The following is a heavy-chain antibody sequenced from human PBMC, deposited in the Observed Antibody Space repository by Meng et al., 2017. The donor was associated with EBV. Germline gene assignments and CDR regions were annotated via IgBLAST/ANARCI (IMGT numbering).Heavy chain of an antibody. V-gene: IGHV1-69*01. CDR1: GGTFRSDA. CDR3: ASESGRGFTPDY. Sequence: QVQLVQSGAEVKKPGSSVMVSCKTSGGTFRSDAISWGRQAPGQGLVWMGGLIPMTGVAHYAQKFQDRVSIIADEFTSTHYLELSSLRSEDTAIYFCASESGRGFTPDYWGQGTLVTVSS. J-gene: IGHJ4*02. D-gene: IGHD3-10*01. CDR2: LIPMTGVA.